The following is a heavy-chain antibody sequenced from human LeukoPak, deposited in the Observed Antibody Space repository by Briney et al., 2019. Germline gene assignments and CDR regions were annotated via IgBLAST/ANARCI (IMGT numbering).Heavy chain of an antibody. CDR3: TTTYYYDSSGYYYFGVAFDI. Sequence: GGSLRLSCAASGFTFSNAWMSWVRQAPGKGLEWVGRIKSKTDGGTTDYAAPVKGRFTISRDDSKSTLYLQMNSLKTEDTAVYYCTTTYYYDSSGYYYFGVAFDIWGQGTMVTVSS. V-gene: IGHV3-15*01. CDR2: IKSKTDGGTT. D-gene: IGHD3-22*01. J-gene: IGHJ3*02. CDR1: GFTFSNAW.